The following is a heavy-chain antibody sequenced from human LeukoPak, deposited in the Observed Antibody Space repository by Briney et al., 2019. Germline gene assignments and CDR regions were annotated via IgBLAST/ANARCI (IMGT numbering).Heavy chain of an antibody. Sequence: SVKVSCKASGGTFSSYAISLVRQARGQGLEWMGRIIPIFGTANYAQKFQGRVTITTDESTSTAYMELSSLRSEDTAVYYCARDYDSSGYSPIAFDYWGQGTLVTVSS. D-gene: IGHD3-22*01. CDR1: GGTFSSYA. CDR2: IIPIFGTA. J-gene: IGHJ4*02. V-gene: IGHV1-69*05. CDR3: ARDYDSSGYSPIAFDY.